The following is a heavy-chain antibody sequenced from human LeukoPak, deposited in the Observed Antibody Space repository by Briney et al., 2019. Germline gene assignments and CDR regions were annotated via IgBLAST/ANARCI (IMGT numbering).Heavy chain of an antibody. CDR3: AKDIMSWSFDS. D-gene: IGHD6-13*01. CDR1: GFTLSRNA. J-gene: IGHJ4*02. CDR2: IGSDANT. V-gene: IGHV3-23*01. Sequence: AGGSLRLSCAASGFTLSRNAMAWVRQAPGKGLEWVAGIGSDANTHYADSVRGRIAISRDNSKNTVSLQMTSLRADDTAIYYCAKDIMSWSFDSWGQGILVTVSS.